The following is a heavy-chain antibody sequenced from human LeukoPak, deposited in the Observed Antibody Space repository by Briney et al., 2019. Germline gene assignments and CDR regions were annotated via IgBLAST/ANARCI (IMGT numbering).Heavy chain of an antibody. J-gene: IGHJ4*02. CDR3: AREYNYGFDY. CDR1: GYTFTGYY. D-gene: IGHD5-18*01. CDR2: ISAYNGNT. Sequence: GASVKLSCKASGYTFTGYYMHWVRQAPGQGLEWMGWISAYNGNTNYAQKLQGRVTMTTDTSTSTAYMELRSLRSDDTAVYYCAREYNYGFDYWGQGTLITVSS. V-gene: IGHV1-18*04.